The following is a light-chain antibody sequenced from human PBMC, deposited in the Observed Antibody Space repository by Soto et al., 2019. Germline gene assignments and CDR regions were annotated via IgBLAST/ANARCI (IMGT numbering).Light chain of an antibody. CDR1: QGISNN. CDR2: AAS. J-gene: IGKJ4*01. CDR3: QKYDTAPLT. Sequence: DIQMTQSPSSLSASVGDTVTITRRASQGISNNLAWYQQKPGKVPKLLIYAASTLHSGVPSRFSGSESGTDFILTISSLQPEDFATYYCQKYDTAPLTFGGGTKVEIK. V-gene: IGKV1-27*01.